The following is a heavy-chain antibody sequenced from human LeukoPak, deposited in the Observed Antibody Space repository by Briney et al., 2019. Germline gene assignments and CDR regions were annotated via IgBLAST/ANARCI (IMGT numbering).Heavy chain of an antibody. J-gene: IGHJ3*02. CDR2: INPNSGGT. CDR1: GYTFTDYY. Sequence: ASVKVSCKASGYTFTDYYMHWVRQAPGQGLEWMGRINPNSGGTDYAQKFQGRVTMTRDTSINTAYMELSRLRSEDTAVYYCARPSSGWSNAFDIWGQGTMVTVSS. D-gene: IGHD6-19*01. V-gene: IGHV1-2*06. CDR3: ARPSSGWSNAFDI.